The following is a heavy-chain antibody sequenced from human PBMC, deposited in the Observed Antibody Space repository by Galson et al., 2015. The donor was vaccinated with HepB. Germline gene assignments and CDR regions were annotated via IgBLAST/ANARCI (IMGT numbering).Heavy chain of an antibody. J-gene: IGHJ3*02. CDR3: AKDAPVWYYYDSSGYFDAFDI. V-gene: IGHV3-23*01. CDR1: AFTFTSDA. CDR2: ISGSGGST. D-gene: IGHD3-22*01. Sequence: LRLPCAAAAFTFTSDAMRWVRQAPGKGLEWVAPISGSGGSTYYADSVKGRFTISRDNSKNTLYLQMNSLRAEDTAVYYCAKDAPVWYYYDSSGYFDAFDIWGQGTMVAVSS.